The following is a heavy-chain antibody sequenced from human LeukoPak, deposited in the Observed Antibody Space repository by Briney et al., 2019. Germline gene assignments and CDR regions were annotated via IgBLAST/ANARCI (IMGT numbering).Heavy chain of an antibody. CDR1: GYTLTELS. V-gene: IGHV1-24*01. J-gene: IGHJ6*02. Sequence: ASVKVSCKVSGYTLTELSMHWVRQAPGKGLEWMGGFDPEDGETICAQKFQGRVTMTEDTSTDTAYMELSSLRSEDTAVYYCATGKQWLVNLPYYYYYYGMDVWGQGTTVTVSS. CDR3: ATGKQWLVNLPYYYYYYGMDV. CDR2: FDPEDGET. D-gene: IGHD6-19*01.